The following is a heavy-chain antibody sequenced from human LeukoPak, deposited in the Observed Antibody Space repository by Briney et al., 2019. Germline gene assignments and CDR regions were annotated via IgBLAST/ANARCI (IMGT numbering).Heavy chain of an antibody. CDR2: IYHGGST. CDR1: VGSISSYY. D-gene: IGHD2-15*01. V-gene: IGHV4-59*01. J-gene: IGHJ4*02. Sequence: SETLSLTCTVSVGSISSYYWSWIRQPPGKGLEWIGYIYHGGSTNYNPSLKSRVTISVDTSKNQFSLKLSSVTATDTAVYYCARAGPLCSGGRCYDYWGQGTPVTVSS. CDR3: ARAGPLCSGGRCYDY.